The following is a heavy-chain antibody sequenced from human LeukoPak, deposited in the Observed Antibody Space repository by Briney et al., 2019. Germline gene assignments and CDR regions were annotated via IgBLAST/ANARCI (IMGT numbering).Heavy chain of an antibody. CDR3: ASEEGGLDV. J-gene: IGHJ6*02. CDR1: GFTFSRYW. Sequence: GGSLRLSCAASGFTFSRYWMHWVRQAPGKGLLWVSRIKTDGSYTSYADSVKGRFTISRDNAKSTLFLQMNGLRGEDTAIYYCASEEGGLDVWGQGTTVTVSS. CDR2: IKTDGSYT. V-gene: IGHV3-74*01.